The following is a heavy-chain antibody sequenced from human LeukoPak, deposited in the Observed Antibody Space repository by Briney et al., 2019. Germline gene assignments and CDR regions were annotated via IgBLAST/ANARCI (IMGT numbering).Heavy chain of an antibody. V-gene: IGHV3-21*01. D-gene: IGHD2-2*01. CDR3: ARVGCSSTSCPKYFQH. Sequence: PGGSLRLSCAASGFTFSSYSMNWVRQAPGKGLEWVSSISSSSSYIYYADSVKGRFTISRDNAKNSLYLQMNSLRAEDTAVYYCARVGCSSTSCPKYFQHWDQGTLVTVSS. CDR1: GFTFSSYS. J-gene: IGHJ1*01. CDR2: ISSSSSYI.